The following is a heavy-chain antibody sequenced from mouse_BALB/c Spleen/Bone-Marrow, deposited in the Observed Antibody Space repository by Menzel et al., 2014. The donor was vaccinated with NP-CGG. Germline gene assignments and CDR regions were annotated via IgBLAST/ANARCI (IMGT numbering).Heavy chain of an antibody. CDR1: GYTFXNYW. CDR3: ARGWYSMDD. J-gene: IGHJ4*01. V-gene: IGHV1-9*01. CDR2: ILPGNTNA. Sequence: VKLQESGAEQMQPGASVKISCKATGYTFXNYWIEWVKQRPGHGLEWIGEILPGNTNANYNEKFKGRAAFTADTSSNTAYMQLSSLTSEDSAVYYCARGWYSMDDWGQGTSVTVSS.